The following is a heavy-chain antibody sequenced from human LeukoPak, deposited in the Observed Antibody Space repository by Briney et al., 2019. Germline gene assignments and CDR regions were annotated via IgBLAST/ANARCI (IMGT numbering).Heavy chain of an antibody. J-gene: IGHJ4*02. Sequence: GGSLRLSCVGSGFTFSSYWMHWVRQAPGKGLEWVAVISYDGSNKYYADSVKGRFTISRDNSKNTLYLQMNSLRAEDTAVYYCAKVYYDSMPGYWGQGTLVTVSS. D-gene: IGHD3-22*01. V-gene: IGHV3-30*18. CDR1: GFTFSSYW. CDR3: AKVYYDSMPGY. CDR2: ISYDGSNK.